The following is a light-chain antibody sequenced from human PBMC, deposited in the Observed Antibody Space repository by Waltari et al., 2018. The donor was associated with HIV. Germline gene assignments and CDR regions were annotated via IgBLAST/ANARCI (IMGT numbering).Light chain of an antibody. J-gene: IGLJ3*02. Sequence: SVLTQPPSASGTPGQRVTISCSGRKSTIGPNTGNWYRQLPGTTPQLLIHSNEQRPSGVPDRFSGSKSGTSASLAISGLQSEDEADYYCAAWDDTLNGWVFGGGTKLTVL. CDR2: SNE. V-gene: IGLV1-44*01. CDR1: KSTIGPNT. CDR3: AAWDDTLNGWV.